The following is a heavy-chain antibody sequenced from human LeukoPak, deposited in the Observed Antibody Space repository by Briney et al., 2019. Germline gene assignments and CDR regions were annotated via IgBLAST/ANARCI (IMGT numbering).Heavy chain of an antibody. V-gene: IGHV1-2*02. CDR1: GYTFTGYY. CDR3: ARYAIYYDSSGYSP. D-gene: IGHD3-22*01. J-gene: IGHJ5*02. Sequence: GASVKVSCKASGYTFTGYYMHWVRQAPGQGLEWMGWINPNSGGTNYAQKFQGRVTMTRDTSISTAYMELSRLRSDDTAVYYCARYAIYYDSSGYSPWGQGTLVTVSS. CDR2: INPNSGGT.